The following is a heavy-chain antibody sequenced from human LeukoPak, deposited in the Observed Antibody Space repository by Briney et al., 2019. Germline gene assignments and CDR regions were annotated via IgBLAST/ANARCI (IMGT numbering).Heavy chain of an antibody. J-gene: IGHJ5*02. CDR2: ISGSGGST. CDR1: GFTFRSYS. V-gene: IGHV3-23*01. CDR3: AKDLPQLVRWGYNWFDP. Sequence: GGSLRLPCAASGFTFRSYSIHWVRQAPGKGLEWVSAISGSGGSTYYADSVKGRFTISRDNSKNTLYLQMNSLRAEDTAVYYCAKDLPQLVRWGYNWFDPWGQGTLVTVSS. D-gene: IGHD6-13*01.